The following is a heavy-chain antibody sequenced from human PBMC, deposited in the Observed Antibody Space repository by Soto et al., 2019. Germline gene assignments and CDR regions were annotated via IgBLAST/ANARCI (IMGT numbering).Heavy chain of an antibody. CDR2: INHSGST. CDR1: GGSFSGYY. CDR3: ARGLRWTKPYYGMDV. J-gene: IGHJ6*02. V-gene: IGHV4-34*01. D-gene: IGHD4-17*01. Sequence: SETLSLTCAVYGGSFSGYYWSWIRQPPGKGLEWIGEINHSGSTNYNPSLKSRVTISVDTSKNQFSLKLSSVTAADTAVYYCARGLRWTKPYYGMDVWGQGTTVTVSS.